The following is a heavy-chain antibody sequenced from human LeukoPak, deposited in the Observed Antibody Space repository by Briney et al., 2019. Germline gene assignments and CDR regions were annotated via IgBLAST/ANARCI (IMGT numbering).Heavy chain of an antibody. CDR2: INPNSGGT. CDR1: GYTFTGYY. D-gene: IGHD3-16*01. V-gene: IGHV1-2*02. CDR3: ASGPNVWGSSPLFYFDY. Sequence: ASVKVSCKASGYTFTGYYLHWVRQAPGQGLEWVGWINPNSGGTNYVQKFQRTVTMTRDTSISTAYMELSSLRSDDTAVYYCASGPNVWGSSPLFYFDYWGQGTLVTVSS. J-gene: IGHJ4*02.